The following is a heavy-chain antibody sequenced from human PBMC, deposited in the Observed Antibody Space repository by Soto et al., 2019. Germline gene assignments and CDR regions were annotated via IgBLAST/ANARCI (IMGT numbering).Heavy chain of an antibody. CDR2: IKQDGSEK. Sequence: GGSLRLSCAASGFTFSSYWMSWVRQAPGKGLEWVANIKQDGSEKYYVDSVKGRFTISRDNAKNSLYLQMNSLRAEDTAVYYCARPMEYCSSTSCYASPYYFDYWGQGTLVTVSS. D-gene: IGHD2-2*01. J-gene: IGHJ4*02. V-gene: IGHV3-7*01. CDR3: ARPMEYCSSTSCYASPYYFDY. CDR1: GFTFSSYW.